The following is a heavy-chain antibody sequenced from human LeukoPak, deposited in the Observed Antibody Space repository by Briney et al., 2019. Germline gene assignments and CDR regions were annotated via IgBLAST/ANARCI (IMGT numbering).Heavy chain of an antibody. CDR1: GGTFSSYA. CDR3: ARGKGIWGIVGATTARVY. Sequence: SVKVSCKASGGTFSSYAISWVRQAPGQGLEWMGGIIPIFGTANYAQKFQGRVTITADESTSTAYMELSSLRSEDTAVYYCARGKGIWGIVGATTARVYWGQGTLVTVSS. V-gene: IGHV1-69*13. CDR2: IIPIFGTA. D-gene: IGHD1-26*01. J-gene: IGHJ4*02.